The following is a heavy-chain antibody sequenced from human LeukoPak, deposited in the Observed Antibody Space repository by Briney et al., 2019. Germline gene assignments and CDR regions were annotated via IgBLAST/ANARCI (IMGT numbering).Heavy chain of an antibody. J-gene: IGHJ4*02. D-gene: IGHD6-13*01. CDR1: GFTFSSYA. CDR3: AKDPRSSWYGSCDY. CDR2: ISSSGGST. Sequence: GGSLRLSCAASGFTFSSYAMSWVRQAPGKGLEWVSAISSSGGSTYYADSVKGRFTISRDNSQNTLYLQLDSLSAEDTAVYYCAKDPRSSWYGSCDYWGQGTMVTVSS. V-gene: IGHV3-23*01.